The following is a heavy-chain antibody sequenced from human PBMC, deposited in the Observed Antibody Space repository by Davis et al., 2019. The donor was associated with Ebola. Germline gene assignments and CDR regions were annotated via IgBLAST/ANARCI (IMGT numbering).Heavy chain of an antibody. V-gene: IGHV1-69*10. CDR3: ARGTIFGVVRVYYYYMDV. D-gene: IGHD3-3*01. J-gene: IGHJ6*03. CDR1: GGTFSSYA. Sequence: SVQVSCKASGGTFSSYAISWVRQAPGQGLEWMGGIIPILGIANYAQKFQGRVTITADKSTSTAYMELSSLRSEDTAVYYCARGTIFGVVRVYYYYMDVWGKGTTVNVSS. CDR2: IIPILGIA.